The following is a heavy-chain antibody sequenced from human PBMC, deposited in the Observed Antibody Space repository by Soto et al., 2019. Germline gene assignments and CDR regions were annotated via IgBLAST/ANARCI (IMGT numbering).Heavy chain of an antibody. D-gene: IGHD3-10*01. V-gene: IGHV4-39*01. J-gene: IGHJ5*02. CDR3: ARHRHWLRGSGSYLGLSWFDP. CDR2: SYYSGST. CDR1: GGSITSSSYY. Sequence: QLQLQESGPGLVKPSEPLSLTCTVSGGSITSSSYYWGWIRQPPGKGLEWVGTSYYSGSTYYNPSLKSRVTISVDTSMNQFSLNLSSVTAADTAVYYSARHRHWLRGSGSYLGLSWFDPWGQGTLVTVSS.